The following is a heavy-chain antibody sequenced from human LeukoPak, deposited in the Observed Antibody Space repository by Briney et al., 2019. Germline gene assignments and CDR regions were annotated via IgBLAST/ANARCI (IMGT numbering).Heavy chain of an antibody. CDR3: ARLYYYDSSGYYYGFYYYYGMDV. CDR2: IYYSGST. V-gene: IGHV4-59*08. CDR1: GGSISTYY. Sequence: SETLSLTCTVSGGSISTYYWSWIRQPPGKGLEWIGYIYYSGSTNYNPSLKSRVTISVDTSKSQFSLKLSSVTAADTAVYYCARLYYYDSSGYYYGFYYYYGMDVWGQGTTVTVSS. D-gene: IGHD3-22*01. J-gene: IGHJ6*02.